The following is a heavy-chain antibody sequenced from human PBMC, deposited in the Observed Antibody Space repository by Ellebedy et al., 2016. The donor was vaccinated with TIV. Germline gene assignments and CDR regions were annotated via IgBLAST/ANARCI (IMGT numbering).Heavy chain of an antibody. CDR1: GFTVSSNY. V-gene: IGHV3-66*01. D-gene: IGHD3-10*01. CDR3: ARDRGVLWFGELVP. CDR2: IYSGGST. Sequence: PGGSLRLSCAASGFTVSSNYMSRVRQAPGKGLEWVSVIYSGGSTYYADSVKGRFTISRDNAKNSLYLQMNSLRAEDTAVYYCARDRGVLWFGELVPWGQGTLVTVSS. J-gene: IGHJ5*02.